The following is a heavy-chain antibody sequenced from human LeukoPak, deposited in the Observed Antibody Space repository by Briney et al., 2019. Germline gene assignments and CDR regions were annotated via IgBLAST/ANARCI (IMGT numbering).Heavy chain of an antibody. CDR3: ARDDKFEVLAVAGTLNY. CDR2: IIPIFGTA. CDR1: GGTFSSYA. D-gene: IGHD6-19*01. V-gene: IGHV1-69*13. J-gene: IGHJ4*02. Sequence: SVKVSCKASGGTFSSYAISWVRQAPGQGLEWMGGIIPIFGTANYAQKFQGRVTITADESTSTAYMELSSLRSEDTAVYYCARDDKFEVLAVAGTLNYWGQGTLVTVPS.